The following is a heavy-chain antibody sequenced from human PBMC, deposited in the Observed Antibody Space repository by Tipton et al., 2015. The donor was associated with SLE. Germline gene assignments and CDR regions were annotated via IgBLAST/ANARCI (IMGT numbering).Heavy chain of an antibody. J-gene: IGHJ4*02. D-gene: IGHD3-22*01. CDR2: MSYTGVT. V-gene: IGHV4-39*07. CDR1: GGTFRDGSYY. Sequence: TLSLTCTVSGGTFRDGSYYWNWVRRPPGKGLEWIGDMSYTGVTRYNPSLESRVTISVDTSKNQFSLKLSSVTAADTAVYYCARDYYDSRGYTLFDYWGQGALVTVSS. CDR3: ARDYYDSRGYTLFDY.